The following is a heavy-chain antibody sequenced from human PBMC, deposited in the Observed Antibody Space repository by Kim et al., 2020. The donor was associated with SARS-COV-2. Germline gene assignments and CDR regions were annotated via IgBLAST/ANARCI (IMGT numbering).Heavy chain of an antibody. V-gene: IGHV3-48*03. CDR3: ATSDYYDSSGLFDY. J-gene: IGHJ4*02. D-gene: IGHD3-22*01. Sequence: ADSVKGRFTISRDNAKNSLYLQMNSLRAEDTAVYYCATSDYYDSSGLFDYWGQGTLVTVSS.